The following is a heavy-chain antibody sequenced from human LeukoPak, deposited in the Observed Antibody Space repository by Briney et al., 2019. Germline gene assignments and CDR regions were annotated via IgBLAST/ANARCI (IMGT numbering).Heavy chain of an antibody. CDR2: IRIGGGGT. V-gene: IGHV3-23*01. CDR1: GFDLTTYA. J-gene: IGHJ5*02. Sequence: GGSLRLSCAASGFDLTTYAMTWVRQAPAKGLEWVSSIRIGGGGTYYADSVKGRFTISRDNSENTLHLQMNNLRVEDTARYFCARCMVLSQGWCNWFDPWGQGTLLTASS. CDR3: ARCMVLSQGWCNWFDP. D-gene: IGHD6-13*01.